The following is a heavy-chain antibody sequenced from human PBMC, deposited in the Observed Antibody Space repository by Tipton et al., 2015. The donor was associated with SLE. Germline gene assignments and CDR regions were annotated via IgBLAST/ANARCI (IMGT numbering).Heavy chain of an antibody. D-gene: IGHD3-22*01. CDR1: GGSISSDTYY. V-gene: IGHV4-61*02. J-gene: IGHJ4*02. CDR3: ARDRHDISGYYSVFDY. CDR2: IYASGNT. Sequence: TLSLTCTVSGGSISSDTYYWNWIRQPAGKGPEWIGRIYASGNTNYNPSLRSRVTISVDTSKNPFSLKLSSVTAADTAVYYCARDRHDISGYYSVFDYWGQGTLVTVSS.